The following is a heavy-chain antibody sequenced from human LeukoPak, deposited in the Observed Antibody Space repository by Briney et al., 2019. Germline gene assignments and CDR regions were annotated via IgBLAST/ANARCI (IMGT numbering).Heavy chain of an antibody. CDR1: GFTFSSYS. CDR2: ISGSGIST. Sequence: HPGGSLRLSCAASGFTFSSYSMNWVRQAPGKGLEWVSAISGSGISTYYADSVKGRFTISRDNSKNTLYLQMNSLRPEDTAVYYCARSAPITMVRGVMNYWGQGTLVTVSS. D-gene: IGHD3-10*01. J-gene: IGHJ4*02. V-gene: IGHV3-23*01. CDR3: ARSAPITMVRGVMNY.